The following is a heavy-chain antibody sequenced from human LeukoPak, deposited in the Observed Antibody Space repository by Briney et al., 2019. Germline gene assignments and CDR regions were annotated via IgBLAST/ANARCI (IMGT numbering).Heavy chain of an antibody. J-gene: IGHJ4*02. V-gene: IGHV4-4*02. CDR2: IYHSGST. Sequence: SETLSLTCAVSGGSISSSNWWSWVRQPPGKGLEWIGEIYHSGSTNYNPSLKSRVTISVDTSKNQFSLKLSSVTAADTAVYYCARGYSGSYGRFDYWGQGTLVTVSS. CDR3: ARGYSGSYGRFDY. D-gene: IGHD1-26*01. CDR1: GGSISSSNW.